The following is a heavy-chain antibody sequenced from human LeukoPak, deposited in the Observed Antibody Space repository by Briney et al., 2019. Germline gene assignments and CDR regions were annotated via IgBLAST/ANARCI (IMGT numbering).Heavy chain of an antibody. J-gene: IGHJ4*02. D-gene: IGHD5-24*01. Sequence: GGSLRLSCAASGFTFSSYAMHWVRQAPGKGLEWVAVISYDGSNKYYADSVKGRFTISRDNSKNTLYLQMNSLRAEDTAVYYCAKDSERWLSPPYSFDYWGQGTLVTASS. CDR3: AKDSERWLSPPYSFDY. CDR2: ISYDGSNK. V-gene: IGHV3-30-3*01. CDR1: GFTFSSYA.